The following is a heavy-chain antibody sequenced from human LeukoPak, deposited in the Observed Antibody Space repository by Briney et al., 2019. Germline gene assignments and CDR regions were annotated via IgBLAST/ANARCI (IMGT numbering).Heavy chain of an antibody. CDR1: GGSISSYY. CDR3: AREDGYSNYNWFDP. D-gene: IGHD4-11*01. V-gene: IGHV4-59*01. J-gene: IGHJ5*02. CDR2: IYYSGST. Sequence: SETLSLTCTVSGGSISSYYWSWIRQPPGKGLEWSGYIYYSGSTNYNPSLKSRVTISVDTSKNQFSLKLSSVTAADTAVYYCAREDGYSNYNWFDPCGQGTLVTVSS.